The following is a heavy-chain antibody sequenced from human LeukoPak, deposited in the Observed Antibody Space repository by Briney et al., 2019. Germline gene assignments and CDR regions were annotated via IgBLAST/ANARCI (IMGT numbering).Heavy chain of an antibody. Sequence: GGSLRLSCAASGFTFSSYAMSWVRQSPGKGLEWVSAISGGGGSTYYADSVKGRFTISRDNSKNTLYLQMSSLRTDDTAVYYCAKDRGSGYYDSSGYYHFYYYGMDVWGQGTTVTVSS. V-gene: IGHV3-23*01. CDR3: AKDRGSGYYDSSGYYHFYYYGMDV. CDR1: GFTFSSYA. CDR2: ISGGGGST. J-gene: IGHJ6*02. D-gene: IGHD3-22*01.